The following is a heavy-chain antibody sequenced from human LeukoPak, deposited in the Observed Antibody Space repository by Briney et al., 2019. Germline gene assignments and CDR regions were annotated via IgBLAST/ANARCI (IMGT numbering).Heavy chain of an antibody. D-gene: IGHD4-17*01. J-gene: IGHJ4*02. CDR2: MSPNSGDT. CDR1: GYTFTSYD. Sequence: ASVKVSCKASGYTFTSYDFNWVRQATGQRPEWMGWMSPNSGDTGYAQKFQDRVTMTRNTSISTAYMELSSLRSDDTAVYYCARVGIDYGDYLFDYWGQGTLVTVSS. CDR3: ARVGIDYGDYLFDY. V-gene: IGHV1-8*01.